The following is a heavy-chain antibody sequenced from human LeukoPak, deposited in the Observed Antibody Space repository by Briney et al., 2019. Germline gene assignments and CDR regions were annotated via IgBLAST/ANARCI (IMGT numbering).Heavy chain of an antibody. CDR1: GFTFGDYA. J-gene: IGHJ3*02. D-gene: IGHD3-22*01. CDR3: TTPEPQKYCYDSSGKMVLAAFDI. V-gene: IGHV3-49*04. CDR2: IRSKAYGGTT. Sequence: GGSLRLSCIASGFTFGDYAMSWVRQAPGKGLEWVGFIRSKAYGGTTEYAASVKGRFTISRDDSESIAYLQMNSLKSEDTAVYYCTTPEPQKYCYDSSGKMVLAAFDIWGQGTMVTVSS.